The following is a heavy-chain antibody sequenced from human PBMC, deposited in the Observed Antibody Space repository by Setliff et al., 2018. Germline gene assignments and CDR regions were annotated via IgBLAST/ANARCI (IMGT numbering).Heavy chain of an antibody. CDR1: GYNFITTG. Sequence: GASVKVSCKTSGYNFITTGISWVRQAPGQGPEWMGCINPFNGNTNYAQKFQDRVTMTTDTSTATVYMELKNLRSDDTAVYYCARSSGPRVVLAADFDYWGQGTLVTVSS. D-gene: IGHD3-9*01. CDR2: INPFNGNT. CDR3: ARSSGPRVVLAADFDY. V-gene: IGHV1-18*01. J-gene: IGHJ4*02.